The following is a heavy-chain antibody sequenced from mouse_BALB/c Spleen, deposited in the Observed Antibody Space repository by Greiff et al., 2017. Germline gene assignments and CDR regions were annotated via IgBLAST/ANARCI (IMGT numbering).Heavy chain of an antibody. Sequence: QVQLKQSGPSLVQPSQSLSITCTVSGFSLTSYGVHWVRQSPGKGLEWLGVIWRGGSTDYNAAFMSRLSITKDNSKSQVFFKMNSLHADDTAIYYCAKKGQDYGLYYYAMDYWGQGTSVTVSS. V-gene: IGHV2-5-1*01. CDR2: IWRGGST. J-gene: IGHJ4*01. D-gene: IGHD1-2*01. CDR3: AKKGQDYGLYYYAMDY. CDR1: GFSLTSYG.